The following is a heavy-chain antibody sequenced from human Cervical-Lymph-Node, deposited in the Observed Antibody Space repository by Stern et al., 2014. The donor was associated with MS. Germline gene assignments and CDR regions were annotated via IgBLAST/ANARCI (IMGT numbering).Heavy chain of an antibody. CDR1: GVTINTYA. CDR3: ARERGNTYGLDY. CDR2: IVPVFDKS. J-gene: IGHJ4*02. Sequence: VHLVESGAEVRKPGSSVKVSCRASGVTINTYAVSWVRQAPGQGLEWMGAIVPVFDKSKNAQRFQERVTITADESTSTVYMELSGLTSEDTAVYYCARERGNTYGLDYWGQGTLVTVSS. D-gene: IGHD4-23*01. V-gene: IGHV1-69*01.